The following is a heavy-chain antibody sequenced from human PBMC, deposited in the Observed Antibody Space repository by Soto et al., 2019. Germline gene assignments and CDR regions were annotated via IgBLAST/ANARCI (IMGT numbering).Heavy chain of an antibody. CDR3: TKDRASTGTTVRFDP. Sequence: PGGSLRLSCAASGFTFSSYAMSWVRQAPGKGLEWVSSVSGSGTITYYADSVKGRFTISRDNPKNTLYLQMNTLRADDTAVYYCTKDRASTGTTVRFDPWGQGTLVTVSS. D-gene: IGHD1-1*01. CDR2: VSGSGTIT. CDR1: GFTFSSYA. V-gene: IGHV3-23*01. J-gene: IGHJ5*02.